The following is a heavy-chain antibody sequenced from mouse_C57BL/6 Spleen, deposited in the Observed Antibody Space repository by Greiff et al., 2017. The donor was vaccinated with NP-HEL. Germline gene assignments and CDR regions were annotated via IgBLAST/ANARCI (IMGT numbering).Heavy chain of an antibody. CDR2: INPSTGGT. J-gene: IGHJ2*01. Sequence: EVKLQESGPELVKPGASVKISCKASGYSFTGYYMNWVKQSPEKSLEWIGEINPSTGGTTYNQKFKAKATLTVDKSSSTAYMQLKSLTSEDSAVYYCARGDYDDYWGQGTTLTVSS. D-gene: IGHD2-4*01. CDR3: ARGDYDDY. CDR1: GYSFTGYY. V-gene: IGHV1-42*01.